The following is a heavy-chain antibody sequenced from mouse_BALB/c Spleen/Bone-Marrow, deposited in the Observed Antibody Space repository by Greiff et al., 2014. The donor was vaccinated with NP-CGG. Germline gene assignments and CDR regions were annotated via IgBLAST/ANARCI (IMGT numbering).Heavy chain of an antibody. V-gene: IGHV14-3*02. D-gene: IGHD2-14*01. Sequence: VQLQQSGAELMKPGASVKLSCTASGFNIKDTYIHWVKQRPEQGLEWIGRIDPANGNTKYDPKFQGKATITTGTSSNTAYLQLSSLTSEDTAVYYCAQGYDWAMDYWGQGTSVTVSS. CDR2: IDPANGNT. CDR1: GFNIKDTY. J-gene: IGHJ4*01. CDR3: AQGYDWAMDY.